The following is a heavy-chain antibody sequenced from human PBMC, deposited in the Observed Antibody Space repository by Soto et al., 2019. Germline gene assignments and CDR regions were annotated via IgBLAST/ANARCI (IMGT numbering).Heavy chain of an antibody. CDR1: GGSISSSSYY. CDR3: ARHVYGSGTKDPYYYYGMDV. Sequence: PSETLSLTCTVSGGSISSSSYYWGWIRQPPGKRLEWIGSIYYSGSTYYNPSLKSRVTISVDTSKNQFSLKLSSVTAADTAVYYCARHVYGSGTKDPYYYYGMDVWGQGTTVTVSS. V-gene: IGHV4-39*01. CDR2: IYYSGST. D-gene: IGHD3-10*01. J-gene: IGHJ6*02.